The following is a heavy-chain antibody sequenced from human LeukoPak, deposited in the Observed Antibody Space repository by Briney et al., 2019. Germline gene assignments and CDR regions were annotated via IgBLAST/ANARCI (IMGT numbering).Heavy chain of an antibody. V-gene: IGHV4-59*08. CDR1: GGSISSYY. Sequence: SETLSRTCTVSGGSISSYYWSWIRQPPGKGLEWIGHIDYSGSTNYNPSLKSRVTISVDMSKNQLSLKLSSVTAADTAVYYCARHSGTYYDFDYWGQGILVTVST. CDR2: IDYSGST. J-gene: IGHJ4*02. D-gene: IGHD1-26*01. CDR3: ARHSGTYYDFDY.